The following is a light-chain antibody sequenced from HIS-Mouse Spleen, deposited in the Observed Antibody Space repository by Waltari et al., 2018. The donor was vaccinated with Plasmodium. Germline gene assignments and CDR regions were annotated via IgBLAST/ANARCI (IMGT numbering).Light chain of an antibody. V-gene: IGLV2-14*01. CDR3: SSYTSSSTMV. CDR1: SSDVGGYNY. J-gene: IGLJ3*02. CDR2: EVS. Sequence: QSALTQPASVSGSPGPSITISCTGTSSDVGGYNYVSWYQQHPGTAPKLIIFEVSNRPSGLSRRSSASKPGNWAARTISGLQAEEEADYSCSSYTSSSTMVFGGGTKLTVL.